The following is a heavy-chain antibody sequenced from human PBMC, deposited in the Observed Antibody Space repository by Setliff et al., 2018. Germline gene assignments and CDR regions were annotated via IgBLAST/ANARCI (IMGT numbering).Heavy chain of an antibody. D-gene: IGHD7-27*01. CDR2: IYSSGIT. CDR1: GGSITNFY. V-gene: IGHV4-59*08. J-gene: IGHJ3*01. CDR3: ARQPPLNWAIPFDL. Sequence: SETLSLTFTVSGGSITNFYWNWIRQSPGKGLEWIGYIYSSGITNYNPSLKSRLTMSVDTSKNQFSLHLSSMTAADTAVYYCARQPPLNWAIPFDLWGQGKRVTVS.